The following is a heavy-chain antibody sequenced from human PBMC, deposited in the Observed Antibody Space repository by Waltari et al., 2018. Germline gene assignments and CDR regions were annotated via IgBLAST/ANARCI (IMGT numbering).Heavy chain of an antibody. V-gene: IGHV1-69-2*01. J-gene: IGHJ5*02. CDR1: GYTFTDYY. CDR2: VGPKDGET. CDR3: SRSGSDDWFDP. D-gene: IGHD2-15*01. Sequence: EVQLLQSGAEVKKPGATVKISCKSSGYTFTDYYIHWVKQTPGKGLEWMGRVGPKDGETIYAEKFQDRVTISADTSTDTVYMIMNGLRFDDTALYFCSRSGSDDWFDPWDRGTPVTVVS.